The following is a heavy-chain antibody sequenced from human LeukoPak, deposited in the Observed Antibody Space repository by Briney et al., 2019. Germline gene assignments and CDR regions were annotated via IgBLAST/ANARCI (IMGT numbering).Heavy chain of an antibody. CDR1: GGSISSGGYY. D-gene: IGHD3-16*02. J-gene: IGHJ4*02. Sequence: SQTLSLTCTVSGGSISSGGYYWSWISQHPGKGLEWIGYIYHSGSTYYNPSLKSRVTISVDTSKSQFSLKLSSVTAADTAVYYCASSLGALSSHPAYWGQGTLVTVSS. CDR2: IYHSGST. CDR3: ASSLGALSSHPAY. V-gene: IGHV4-31*03.